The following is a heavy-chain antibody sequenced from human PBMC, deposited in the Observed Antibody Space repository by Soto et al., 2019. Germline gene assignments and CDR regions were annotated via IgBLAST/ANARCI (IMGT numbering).Heavy chain of an antibody. Sequence: SETLSLTCTGSGGSISIYYWSWIRQPPGKGLEWIGYIYYSGSTNYNPSLKSRVTISVDTSKNQFSLKLNSMTAADTAVYYCARHNYGSGSTYLAYWGQGTLVTVSS. CDR3: ARHNYGSGSTYLAY. D-gene: IGHD3-10*01. J-gene: IGHJ4*02. CDR1: GGSISIYY. V-gene: IGHV4-59*08. CDR2: IYYSGST.